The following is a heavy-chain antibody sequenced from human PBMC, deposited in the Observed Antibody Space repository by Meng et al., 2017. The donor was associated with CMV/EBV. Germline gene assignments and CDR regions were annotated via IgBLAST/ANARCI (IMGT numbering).Heavy chain of an antibody. CDR3: ARGSRRLPRFNWFDP. V-gene: IGHV4-34*01. CDR1: GGSFSGYH. CDR2: INHSGST. D-gene: IGHD3-3*01. Sequence: QVHLQQWGAGLLKLSETLSLTCAVYGGSFSGYHWSWIRQPPGKGLEWIGEINHSGSTNYNPSLKSRVTISVDTSKNQFSLKLSSVTAADTAVYYCARGSRRLPRFNWFDPWGQGTLVTVSS. J-gene: IGHJ5*02.